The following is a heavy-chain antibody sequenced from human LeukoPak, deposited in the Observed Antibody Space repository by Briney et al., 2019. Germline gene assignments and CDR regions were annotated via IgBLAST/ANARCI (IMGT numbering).Heavy chain of an antibody. CDR2: INSDGSST. V-gene: IGHV3-74*01. CDR3: ARDTDTVTTILDY. D-gene: IGHD4-17*01. Sequence: GGSLRLSCAASGFTFSSYWMHWVRQAPGKGRVWVSRINSDGSSTSYADSVKGRFTISRDNAKNTLYLQMNSLRAEDTAVYYCARDTDTVTTILDYWGQGTLVTVSS. J-gene: IGHJ4*02. CDR1: GFTFSSYW.